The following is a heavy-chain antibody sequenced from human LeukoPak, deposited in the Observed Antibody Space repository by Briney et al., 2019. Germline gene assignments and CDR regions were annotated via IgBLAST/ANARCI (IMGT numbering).Heavy chain of an antibody. V-gene: IGHV3-21*01. Sequence: GGSLRLSCVASGFTFSSYSMNWVRQAPGKGLEWVSSISSSSSYIYYADSVKGRFTISRDNAKNSLYLQMNSLRAEDTAVYYCARVAVVGATPPFDYWGQGTLVTVSS. D-gene: IGHD1-26*01. J-gene: IGHJ4*02. CDR2: ISSSSSYI. CDR1: GFTFSSYS. CDR3: ARVAVVGATPPFDY.